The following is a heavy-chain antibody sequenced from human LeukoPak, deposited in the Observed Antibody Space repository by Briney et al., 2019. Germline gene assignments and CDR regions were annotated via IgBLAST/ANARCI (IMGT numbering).Heavy chain of an antibody. CDR1: GFSFSSYI. CDR3: AREGAYPYAFDI. V-gene: IGHV3-48*01. Sequence: GGSLRLSCAASGFSFSSYIMNWVRQAPGKGLEWVSHISSSSSTIYYADSVKGRFTISRDNSKNTLYLQMNSLRAEDTAVYYCAREGAYPYAFDIWGQGTMVTVSS. D-gene: IGHD2-21*01. J-gene: IGHJ3*02. CDR2: ISSSSSTI.